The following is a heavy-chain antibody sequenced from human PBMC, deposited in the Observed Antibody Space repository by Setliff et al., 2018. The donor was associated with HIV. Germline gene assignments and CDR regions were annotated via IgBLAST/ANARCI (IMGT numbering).Heavy chain of an antibody. V-gene: IGHV4-59*08. CDR2: IYYSGST. CDR3: ARLHYYDRSGLTVGAFDI. J-gene: IGHJ3*02. CDR1: GGYITTYY. Sequence: SETLSLTCTASGGYITTYYWSWIRQPPGKGLEWIGYIYYSGSTNYNPSLKSRVTIPVDTSKNQFSLKLSSVTAADTAVYYCARLHYYDRSGLTVGAFDIWGQGTMVTVSS. D-gene: IGHD3-22*01.